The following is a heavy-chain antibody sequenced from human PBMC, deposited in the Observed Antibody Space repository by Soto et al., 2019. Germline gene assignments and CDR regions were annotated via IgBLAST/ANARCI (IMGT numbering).Heavy chain of an antibody. CDR1: GYSFTSYW. V-gene: IGHV5-10-1*01. Sequence: GESLKISCKGSGYSFTSYWISWVRKMPGKGLEWMGRIGPSDSYTNYSPSFQGHVTISADKSISTAYLQWSSLKASDTAVYYCARDCGDYCFGYFDYWGQGTLVTVSS. CDR2: IGPSDSYT. D-gene: IGHD4-17*01. J-gene: IGHJ4*02. CDR3: ARDCGDYCFGYFDY.